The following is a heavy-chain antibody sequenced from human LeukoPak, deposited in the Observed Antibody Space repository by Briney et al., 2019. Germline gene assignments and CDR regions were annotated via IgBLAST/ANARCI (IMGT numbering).Heavy chain of an antibody. CDR3: ARGRIPRIAVAGRPFDY. CDR2: MNPNSGNT. V-gene: IGHV1-8*03. J-gene: IGHJ4*02. Sequence: ASVKVSCKASGYTFTSYDINWVRQATGQGLEWMGWMNPNSGNTGYAQKFQGRVTITRNTSISTAYMELSSLRSEDTAVCYCARGRIPRIAVAGRPFDYWGQGTLVTVSS. D-gene: IGHD6-19*01. CDR1: GYTFTSYD.